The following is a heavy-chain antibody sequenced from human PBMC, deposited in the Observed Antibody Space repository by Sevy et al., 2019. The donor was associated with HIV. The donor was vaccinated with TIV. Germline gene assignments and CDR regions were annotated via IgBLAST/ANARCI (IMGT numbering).Heavy chain of an antibody. Sequence: ASVKVSCKASGYTFTGYYMHWVRQAPGQGLEWMGWINPNRGGTNYAQNFQGRVTMTRDTSISTAYMELSRLRSDDTAVYYCARVSWSGYYSRGMDVWGQGTTVTVSS. CDR3: ARVSWSGYYSRGMDV. D-gene: IGHD3-3*01. J-gene: IGHJ6*02. CDR2: INPNRGGT. CDR1: GYTFTGYY. V-gene: IGHV1-2*02.